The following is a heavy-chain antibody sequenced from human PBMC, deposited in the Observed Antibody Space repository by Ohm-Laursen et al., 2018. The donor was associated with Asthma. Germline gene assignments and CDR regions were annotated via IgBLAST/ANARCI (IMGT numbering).Heavy chain of an antibody. J-gene: IGHJ4*02. D-gene: IGHD6-13*01. V-gene: IGHV4-39*07. Sequence: GTLSLTCTVSGGSISSSSYYWGWIRQPPGKGLEWIGSIYYSGSTYYNPSLKSRVTISVDTSKNQFSLKLSSVTAADTAVYYCARVDSSSYYDYWGQGTLVTVSS. CDR3: ARVDSSSYYDY. CDR1: GGSISSSSYY. CDR2: IYYSGST.